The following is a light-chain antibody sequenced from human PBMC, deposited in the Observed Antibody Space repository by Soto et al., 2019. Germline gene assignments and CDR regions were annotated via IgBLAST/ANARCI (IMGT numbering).Light chain of an antibody. J-gene: IGLJ1*01. V-gene: IGLV2-14*03. Sequence: QSVLTQPASVSGSPGQSITISCTGTNNDVGGYTYVSWYQHHPGKAPKLMIFDVTNRPSGVSHRFSASKSGNTASLTVSGLQAEDEADYYCSSYTTGSTFYVFGTGTKLTVL. CDR2: DVT. CDR1: NNDVGGYTY. CDR3: SSYTTGSTFYV.